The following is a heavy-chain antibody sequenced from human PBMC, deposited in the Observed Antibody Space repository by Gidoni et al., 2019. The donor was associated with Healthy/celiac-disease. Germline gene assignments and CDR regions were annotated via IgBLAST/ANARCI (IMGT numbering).Heavy chain of an antibody. CDR1: GFTFSSYS. D-gene: IGHD2-21*01. Sequence: EVQLVESGGGLVQPGGSLRLSCAASGFTFSSYSMNWVRQAPGKGLEWVSYISSSSSTIYYADSVKGRFTISRDNAKNSLYLQMNSLRDEDTAVYYCARASRWWWEQTLRYFDYWGQGTLVTVSS. CDR3: ARASRWWWEQTLRYFDY. CDR2: ISSSSSTI. J-gene: IGHJ4*02. V-gene: IGHV3-48*02.